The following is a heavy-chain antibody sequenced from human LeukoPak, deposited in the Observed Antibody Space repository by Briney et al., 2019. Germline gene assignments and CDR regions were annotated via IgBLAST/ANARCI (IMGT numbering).Heavy chain of an antibody. CDR3: AIARIAAAAPHFDY. D-gene: IGHD6-13*01. V-gene: IGHV4-34*01. J-gene: IGHJ4*02. Sequence: SETLSLTCAVYGGSFSGYYWSWIRQPPGKGLEWIGEINHSGSTNYNPSLKSRVTISVDTSKNQFSLKLSSVTAADTAVYYCAIARIAAAAPHFDYWGQGTLVTVSS. CDR2: INHSGST. CDR1: GGSFSGYY.